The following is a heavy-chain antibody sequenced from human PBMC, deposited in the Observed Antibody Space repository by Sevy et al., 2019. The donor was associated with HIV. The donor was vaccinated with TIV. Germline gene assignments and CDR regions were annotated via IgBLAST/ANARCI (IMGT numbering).Heavy chain of an antibody. CDR2: TSYSGTT. CDR3: ARLRWDVVDAPGATPGCYFDA. D-gene: IGHD2-2*02. J-gene: IGHJ4*02. CDR1: GDSINNYY. Sequence: KQSQTLSLTCSVSGDSINNYYWSWIRQPPGKGLEWIGYTSYSGTTNYSPSLKSRVDISVDTSMHHFSLKINSVTAADTAVYYCARLRWDVVDAPGATPGCYFDAWGQGILVTVSS. V-gene: IGHV4-59*12.